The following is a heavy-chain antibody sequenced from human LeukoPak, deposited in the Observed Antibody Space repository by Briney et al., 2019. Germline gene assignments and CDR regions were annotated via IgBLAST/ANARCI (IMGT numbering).Heavy chain of an antibody. D-gene: IGHD4-17*01. V-gene: IGHV3-9*01. CDR2: ISWNSGSI. CDR1: GFTFDDYA. Sequence: SLRLSCAASGFTFDDYAMHWVRQAPGKGLEWVSGISWNSGSIGYADSVKGRFTISRDNAKNSLYLQMNSLRAEDTALYYCAKDRASMTTVTSSGMDVWGQGTTVTVSS. J-gene: IGHJ6*02. CDR3: AKDRASMTTVTSSGMDV.